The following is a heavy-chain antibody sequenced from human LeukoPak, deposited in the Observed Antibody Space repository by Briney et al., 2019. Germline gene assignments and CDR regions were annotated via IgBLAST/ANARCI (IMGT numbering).Heavy chain of an antibody. CDR1: GYTFTDHY. J-gene: IGHJ4*02. D-gene: IGHD3-10*01. Sequence: GASVKVSCKASGYTFTDHYMHWVRQAPGQGLEWMGWISAYNGNTNYAQRLQGRVTMTTDTSTSKAYMELRSLRSDDTAVYYCARDYYGSGTETEYWGQGTLVTVSS. V-gene: IGHV1-18*04. CDR2: ISAYNGNT. CDR3: ARDYYGSGTETEY.